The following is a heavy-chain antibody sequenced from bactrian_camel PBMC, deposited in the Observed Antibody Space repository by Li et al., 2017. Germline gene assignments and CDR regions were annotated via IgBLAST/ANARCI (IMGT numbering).Heavy chain of an antibody. D-gene: IGHD6*01. V-gene: IGHV3S63*01. CDR2: ISSNGRT. CDR1: GFTFGDSN. Sequence: HVQLVESGEGSVQAGETLRLSCTASGFTFGDSNMAWYRRAPRDQCELVASISSNGRTYYTDSVKGRFTIYEDNAKTAVYLQMRDLKPEDTASYYCAADSHKDVSDLRCDLWGQGTQVTVS. J-gene: IGHJ4*01. CDR3: AADSHKDVSDLRCDL.